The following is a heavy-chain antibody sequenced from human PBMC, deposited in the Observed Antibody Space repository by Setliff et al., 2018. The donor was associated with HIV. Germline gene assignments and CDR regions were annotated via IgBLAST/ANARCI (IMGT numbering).Heavy chain of an antibody. CDR2: ISANSTYI. Sequence: LRLSCEASGFTFNSYSMNWVRQAPGKGLEWVSSISANSTYIYYADSLKGRFTISRDNAKNSLSLQMNSLRAEDTAVYFCARGGTAAVNPNFDYWGQGMLVTVPQ. CDR1: GFTFNSYS. CDR3: ARGGTAAVNPNFDY. J-gene: IGHJ4*02. D-gene: IGHD6-13*01. V-gene: IGHV3-21*01.